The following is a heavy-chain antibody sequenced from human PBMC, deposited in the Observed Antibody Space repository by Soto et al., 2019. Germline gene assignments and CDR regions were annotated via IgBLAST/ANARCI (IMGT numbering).Heavy chain of an antibody. CDR1: GFTFSTYG. CDR2: ISYDGSNK. D-gene: IGHD1-26*01. V-gene: IGHV3-30*18. Sequence: LRLSCAASGFTFSTYGMHWVRQAPGKGLEWVAVISYDGSNKYYANSVKGRFTISRDNSKNTLYLQMNSLRAEDTAVYYCAKGHRDDLVGATTGGWYFDLWGRGTLVTVSS. CDR3: AKGHRDDLVGATTGGWYFDL. J-gene: IGHJ2*01.